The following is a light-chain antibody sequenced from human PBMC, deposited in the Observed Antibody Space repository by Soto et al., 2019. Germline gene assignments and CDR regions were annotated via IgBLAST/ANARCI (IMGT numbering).Light chain of an antibody. V-gene: IGKV3D-20*02. CDR2: GAS. Sequence: IVLTQSPGTLSLSPGERAPLSCRASQSVSSSYLAWYQQKPGQAPRLLIYGASSRATGIPDRFSGSGSGTEFTLTISSLEPEDFAVYYCQQRSNWPPTFGQGTKVDIK. J-gene: IGKJ1*01. CDR1: QSVSSSY. CDR3: QQRSNWPPT.